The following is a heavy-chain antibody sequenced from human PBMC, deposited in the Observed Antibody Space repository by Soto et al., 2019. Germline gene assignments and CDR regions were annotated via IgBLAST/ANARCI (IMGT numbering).Heavy chain of an antibody. D-gene: IGHD2-8*01. CDR2: ISSSSSTI. V-gene: IGHV3-48*01. CDR1: GFTFSSYS. CDR3: ARDQRMGSYYYGLDV. J-gene: IGHJ6*02. Sequence: SGGSLRLSCAASGFTFSSYSMNWVRQAPGKGLEWVSYISSSSSTIYYADSVKGRFTISRDNAENSLYLQMNSLRAEDTAVYYCARDQRMGSYYYGLDVWGQGTTVTVSS.